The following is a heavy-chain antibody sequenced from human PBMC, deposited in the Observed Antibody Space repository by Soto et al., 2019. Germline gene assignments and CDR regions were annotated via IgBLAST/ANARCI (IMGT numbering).Heavy chain of an antibody. CDR1: GYTFSSYG. J-gene: IGHJ6*02. D-gene: IGHD4-17*01. Sequence: QVQLVQSGAEVKKPGASVKVACKTSGYTFSSYGISWVRQAPGQGLEWMGWISAYNGNTNYAQKFQGRGTMTTDTSTSTAYMGLRSLRSDDTAVYYCARDRATVTSYYGMDVWAPGTTVTVSS. CDR3: ARDRATVTSYYGMDV. V-gene: IGHV1-18*01. CDR2: ISAYNGNT.